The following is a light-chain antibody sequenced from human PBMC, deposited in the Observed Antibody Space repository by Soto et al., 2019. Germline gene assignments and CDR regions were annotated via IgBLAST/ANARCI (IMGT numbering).Light chain of an antibody. CDR2: GAS. CDR3: QQYGSSIFT. CDR1: QSVSSSY. V-gene: IGKV3-20*01. Sequence: EIVLTQSPGTLSLSPGERATLSCRASQSVSSSYLGWYQQKPGQAPRLLIYGASTRATGIPDRFSGSGSGTDFTLTISRLEPEDFAVYYCQQYGSSIFTVGLGTKVDIK. J-gene: IGKJ3*01.